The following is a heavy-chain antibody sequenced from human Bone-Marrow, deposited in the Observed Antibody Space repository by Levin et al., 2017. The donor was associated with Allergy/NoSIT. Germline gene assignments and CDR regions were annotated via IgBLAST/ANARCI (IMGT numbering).Heavy chain of an antibody. D-gene: IGHD1-1*01. CDR1: GFTFLDYT. Sequence: GESLKISCAASGFTFLDYTMHWVRQPPGKGLEWVSLITWDAANTFYADSVKGRFTISRDNNENSLYLQMNGLRTEDTAMYYCATENDRPFGEWGQGTLVTVSS. CDR3: ATENDRPFGE. V-gene: IGHV3-43*01. J-gene: IGHJ4*02. CDR2: ITWDAANT.